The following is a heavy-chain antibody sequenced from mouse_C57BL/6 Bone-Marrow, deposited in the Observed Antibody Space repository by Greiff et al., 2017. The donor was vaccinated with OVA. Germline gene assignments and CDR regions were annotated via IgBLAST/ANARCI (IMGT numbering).Heavy chain of an antibody. D-gene: IGHD1-1*01. CDR1: GFNIKDDY. Sequence: EVQLQQSGAELVRPGASVKLSCTASGFNIKDDYMHWVKQRPEQGLEWIGWIDPENGDTVYASKFQGKATITADTSSNTAYLQLSSLTSEDTAVYYCTTDYGGFFFDYWGQGTTLTVSS. CDR3: TTDYGGFFFDY. J-gene: IGHJ2*01. CDR2: IDPENGDT. V-gene: IGHV14-4*01.